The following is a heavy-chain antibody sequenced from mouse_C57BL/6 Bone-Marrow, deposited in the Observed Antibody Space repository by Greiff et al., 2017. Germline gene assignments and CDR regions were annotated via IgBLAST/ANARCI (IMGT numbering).Heavy chain of an antibody. CDR3: ARFHNYYSNPAWFAY. CDR1: GYTFTGYW. V-gene: IGHV1-9*01. Sequence: QVQLKQSGAELMKPGASVKLSCKATGYTFTGYWIEWVKQRPGHGLEWIGEMLPGSGSTNYNEKFKGKATFTADTSSNTAYMQLSSLTTEDSAIYYCARFHNYYSNPAWFAYWGQGTLVTVSA. J-gene: IGHJ3*01. D-gene: IGHD2-5*01. CDR2: MLPGSGST.